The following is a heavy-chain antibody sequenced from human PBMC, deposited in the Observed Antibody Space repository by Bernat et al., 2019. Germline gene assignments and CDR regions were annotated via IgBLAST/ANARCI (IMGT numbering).Heavy chain of an antibody. CDR3: ARRGGITGTKYGMDV. Sequence: EVQLVQSGGEVKKPGESLKISCQGSGYTFTTYWIGWVRQMPGKGLEWMGSLYPGDSDTRYSPSFQGQVPISADNSISTAYLQWSSLKASDTAMYYCARRGGITGTKYGMDVWGQGTTVTVSS. CDR2: LYPGDSDT. J-gene: IGHJ6*02. D-gene: IGHD1-7*01. V-gene: IGHV5-51*01. CDR1: GYTFTTYW.